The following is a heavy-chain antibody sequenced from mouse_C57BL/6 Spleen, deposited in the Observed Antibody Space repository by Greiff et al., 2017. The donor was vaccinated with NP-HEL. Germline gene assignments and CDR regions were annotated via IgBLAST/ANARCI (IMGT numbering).Heavy chain of an antibody. J-gene: IGHJ2*01. Sequence: VQVVESGAELARPGASVKLSCKASGYTFTSYGISWVKQRTGQGLEWIGEIYPRSGNTYYNEKFKGKATLTADKSSSTAYMELRSLTSEDSAVYFCAREGAQAVYFDYWGQGTTLTVSS. CDR3: AREGAQAVYFDY. CDR2: IYPRSGNT. D-gene: IGHD3-2*02. V-gene: IGHV1-81*01. CDR1: GYTFTSYG.